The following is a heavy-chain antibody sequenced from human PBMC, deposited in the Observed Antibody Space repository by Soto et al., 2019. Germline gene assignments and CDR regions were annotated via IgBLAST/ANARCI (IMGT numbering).Heavy chain of an antibody. J-gene: IGHJ4*01. V-gene: IGHV4-59*01. CDR3: ARVSTVPGLDY. CDR2: IFYSGST. Sequence: PSETLSLTCTVSGASIGNSYWTWIRQPPGKGLEWMGYIFYSGSTNYNPSLSGRVSMTVDTSKNQVSLNLRSVTAADTAVYYCARVSTVPGLDYWGHGMLVTVSS. CDR1: GASIGNSY. D-gene: IGHD4-17*01.